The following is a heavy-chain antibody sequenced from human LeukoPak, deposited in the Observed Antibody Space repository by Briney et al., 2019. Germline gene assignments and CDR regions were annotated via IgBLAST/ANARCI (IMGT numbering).Heavy chain of an antibody. Sequence: PGGSLRLSCAASGFTFSSYGMHWVRQAPGKGLEWVAVISYDGSNKYYADSVKGRFTISRDNSKNTLYLQMNSLRAEDTAVYYCARGRNEYCSGGSCHRGFDYWGQGTLVTVSS. CDR3: ARGRNEYCSGGSCHRGFDY. CDR2: ISYDGSNK. V-gene: IGHV3-30*03. J-gene: IGHJ4*02. D-gene: IGHD2-15*01. CDR1: GFTFSSYG.